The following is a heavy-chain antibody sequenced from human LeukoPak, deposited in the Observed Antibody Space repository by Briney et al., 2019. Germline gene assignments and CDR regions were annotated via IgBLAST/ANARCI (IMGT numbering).Heavy chain of an antibody. Sequence: GGSLRLSCAASGFTFSSYAMSWVRQAPGKGLEWVSAISGSGGSTYYADSVKGRFPISRDNSKNTLYLKMNSLRAEDTAVYNCVKDFGGLYRYFQHWGQGTLVTVSS. D-gene: IGHD6-19*01. CDR3: VKDFGGLYRYFQH. V-gene: IGHV3-23*01. CDR1: GFTFSSYA. J-gene: IGHJ1*01. CDR2: ISGSGGST.